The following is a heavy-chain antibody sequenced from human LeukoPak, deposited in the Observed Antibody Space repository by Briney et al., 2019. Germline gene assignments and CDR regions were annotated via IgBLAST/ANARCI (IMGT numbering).Heavy chain of an antibody. J-gene: IGHJ4*02. Sequence: GGSLRLSCAVSGFTFRTYWMHWVRQVPGEGLVWVSRINEDGSITNYADSVKGRFSISRDNAKNTLYLQMNSLRAEDTAVYYCGRDLGGRSGHWGQGTLVTVSS. CDR1: GFTFRTYW. CDR3: GRDLGGRSGH. V-gene: IGHV3-74*01. CDR2: INEDGSIT. D-gene: IGHD1-26*01.